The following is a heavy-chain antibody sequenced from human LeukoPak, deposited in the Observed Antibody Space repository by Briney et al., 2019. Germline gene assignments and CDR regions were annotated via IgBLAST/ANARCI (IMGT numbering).Heavy chain of an antibody. CDR1: GFSFGSYP. Sequence: GGSLRLSCVVSGFSFGSYPMSWVRQAPGKGLEWVSVISETGDVTHYADSMKGRFTISRDNIKNTLNLQLNSLRAEDTAIYYCARDSSHYLGSSDYWGQGTLVTVSS. CDR2: ISETGDVT. V-gene: IGHV3-23*01. CDR3: ARDSSHYLGSSDY. D-gene: IGHD6-6*01. J-gene: IGHJ4*02.